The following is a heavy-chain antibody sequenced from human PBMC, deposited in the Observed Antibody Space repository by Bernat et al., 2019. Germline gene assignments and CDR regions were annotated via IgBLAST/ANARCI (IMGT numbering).Heavy chain of an antibody. CDR3: ARHSGSGSYLSGMDV. V-gene: IGHV4-39*01. J-gene: IGHJ6*02. CDR2: IYYSGST. Sequence: QVQLQQWGAGLLKPSETLSLTCTVSGGSISSSSYYWGWIRQPPGKGLEWIGSIYYSGSTYYNPSLKSRVTISVDTSKNQFSLKLSSVTAADTAVYYCARHSGSGSYLSGMDVWGQGTTVTVSS. D-gene: IGHD3-10*01. CDR1: GGSISSSSYY.